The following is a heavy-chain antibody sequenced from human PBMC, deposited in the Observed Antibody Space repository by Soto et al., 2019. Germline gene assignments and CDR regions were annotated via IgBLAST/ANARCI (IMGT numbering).Heavy chain of an antibody. CDR1: GFTFSSYG. CDR3: GREGLSLGLL. J-gene: IGHJ4*02. CDR2: IWYDGSNK. Sequence: QVQLVESGGGVVQPGRSLRLSCAASGFTFSSYGMHWVRQAPGKGLEWVAVIWYDGSNKYYADSVQGRFTISRDNSKNTLYLQMISLRAEDTAVYYCGREGLSLGLLWGQGTLVTVSS. V-gene: IGHV3-33*01. D-gene: IGHD1-26*01.